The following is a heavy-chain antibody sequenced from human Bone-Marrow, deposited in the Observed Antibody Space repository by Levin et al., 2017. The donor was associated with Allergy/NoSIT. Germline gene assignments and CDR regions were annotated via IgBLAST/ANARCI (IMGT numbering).Heavy chain of an antibody. CDR3: AAYGDDLDY. V-gene: IGHV3-23*01. CDR1: GFTFSSYA. J-gene: IGHJ4*02. D-gene: IGHD4-17*01. Sequence: PGESLKISCAASGFTFSSYAMSWVRQAPGKGLEWVSAISGSGGSTYYADSVKGRFTISRDNSKNTLYLQMNSLRAEDTAVYYCAAYGDDLDYWGQGTLVTVSS. CDR2: ISGSGGST.